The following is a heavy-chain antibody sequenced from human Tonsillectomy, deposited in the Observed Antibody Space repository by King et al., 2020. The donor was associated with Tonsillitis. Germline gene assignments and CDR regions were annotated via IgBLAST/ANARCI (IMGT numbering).Heavy chain of an antibody. CDR1: GGSFSDYF. Sequence: VQLQQWGAGLLKPSETLSLTCAVYGGSFSDYFWSWIRQPPGKGLEWIGDINHSGSTNSNPSLKSRVTISMDTSKNQFSLKLSSMTAADPAVYYCARGKYDCWSGYSDYFDYWGRGTLVTVSS. V-gene: IGHV4-34*01. J-gene: IGHJ4*02. CDR2: INHSGST. CDR3: ARGKYDCWSGYSDYFDY. D-gene: IGHD3-3*01.